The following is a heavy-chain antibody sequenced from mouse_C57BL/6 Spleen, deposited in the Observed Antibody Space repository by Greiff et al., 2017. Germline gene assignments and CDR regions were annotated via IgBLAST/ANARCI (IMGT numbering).Heavy chain of an antibody. D-gene: IGHD1-1*01. J-gene: IGHJ3*01. Sequence: QVQLQQPGAELVRPGSSVKLSCKASGYTFTSYWMHWVKQRPIQGLEWIGNIDPSDSETHYNQKFKDKATLTVDKSSSTAYMQLSSLTSEDSAVYYCVRYYYGSSWFAYWGQGTLVTVSA. CDR1: GYTFTSYW. CDR3: VRYYYGSSWFAY. V-gene: IGHV1-52*01. CDR2: IDPSDSET.